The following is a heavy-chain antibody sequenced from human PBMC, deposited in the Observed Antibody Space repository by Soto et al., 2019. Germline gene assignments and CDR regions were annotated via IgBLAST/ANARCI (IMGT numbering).Heavy chain of an antibody. D-gene: IGHD6-19*01. CDR2: ISYDGSNK. Sequence: QVQLVESGGGVVQPGRSLRLSCAASGFTFITYGMHWVRQAPGKGLEWVAVISYDGSNKYYADSVKGRFTISRDNSKNTLYLQMNSLRAEDTAMYYCARSGGWGQGTLVTVSS. CDR1: GFTFITYG. V-gene: IGHV3-33*05. CDR3: ARSGG. J-gene: IGHJ4*02.